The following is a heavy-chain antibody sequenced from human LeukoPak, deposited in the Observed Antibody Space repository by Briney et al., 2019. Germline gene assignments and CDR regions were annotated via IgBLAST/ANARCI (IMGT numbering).Heavy chain of an antibody. D-gene: IGHD4-17*01. CDR2: LWYDGSNE. Sequence: GGSLRLSCVASGFTFRGYGMHWVRQAPGKGLEWLSLLWYDGSNEYYADSVKGRFTISRDNPKNTLYLQMNSLRAEDTAVYYCAKGMTTGPRSVYHYMDVWGKGTTVTVSS. CDR1: GFTFRGYG. CDR3: AKGMTTGPRSVYHYMDV. J-gene: IGHJ6*03. V-gene: IGHV3-33*06.